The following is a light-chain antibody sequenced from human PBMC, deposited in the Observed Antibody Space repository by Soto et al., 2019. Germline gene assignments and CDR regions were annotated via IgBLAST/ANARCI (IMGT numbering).Light chain of an antibody. CDR3: QHYSNWPPT. CDR2: YAS. Sequence: EMVMTQSPATLSVSPGERVTLSCRASESVHSNLAWYQQKPGQGPSLLIYYASTRVTGVPDRFSGSGSGTEFTLTISSLQYDDFGVYYCQHYSNWPPTFGPGTKVEIK. V-gene: IGKV3-15*01. J-gene: IGKJ3*01. CDR1: ESVHSN.